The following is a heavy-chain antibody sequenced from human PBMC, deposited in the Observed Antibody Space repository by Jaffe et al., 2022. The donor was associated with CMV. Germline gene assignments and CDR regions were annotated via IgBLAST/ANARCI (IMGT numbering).Heavy chain of an antibody. CDR3: ARAASRLGYCSGGSCFSPGPGLNWFDP. V-gene: IGHV4-34*01. Sequence: QVQLQQWGAGLLKPSETLSLTCAVYGGSFSGYYWSWIRQPPGKGLEWIGEINHSGSTNYNPSLKSRVTISVDTSKNQFSLKLSSVTAADTAVYYCARAASRLGYCSGGSCFSPGPGLNWFDPWGQGTLVTVSS. CDR1: GGSFSGYY. CDR2: INHSGST. J-gene: IGHJ5*02. D-gene: IGHD2-15*01.